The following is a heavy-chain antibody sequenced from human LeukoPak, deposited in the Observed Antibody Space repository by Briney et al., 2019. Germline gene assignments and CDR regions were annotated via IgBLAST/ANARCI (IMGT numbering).Heavy chain of an antibody. D-gene: IGHD6-19*01. V-gene: IGHV4-4*07. CDR1: GGSISSYY. J-gene: IGHJ3*02. CDR2: IYTSGST. CDR3: ARHTSGWHDAFDI. Sequence: SETLSLTCTVSGGSISSYYWSWIRQPAGKGLEWIGRIYTSGSTNYNPSLKSRVTMSVDTSKSQFSLRLSSVTAADTAVYYCARHTSGWHDAFDIWGQGTMVTVSS.